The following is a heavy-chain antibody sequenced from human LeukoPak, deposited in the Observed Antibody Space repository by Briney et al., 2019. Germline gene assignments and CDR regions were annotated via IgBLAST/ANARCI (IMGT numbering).Heavy chain of an antibody. J-gene: IGHJ5*02. CDR3: ARSAVAGTIWFDP. Sequence: GASVKVSCKASAYIFTSYGISWVRQAPGQGLEWMGWISAYNGNTNYAQKLQGRVTMTTDTSTSTAYMELRSLRSDDTAVYYCARSAVAGTIWFDPWGQGTLVTVSS. V-gene: IGHV1-18*01. D-gene: IGHD6-19*01. CDR2: ISAYNGNT. CDR1: AYIFTSYG.